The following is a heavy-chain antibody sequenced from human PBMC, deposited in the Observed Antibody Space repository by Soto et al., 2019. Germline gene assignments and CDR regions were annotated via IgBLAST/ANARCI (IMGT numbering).Heavy chain of an antibody. V-gene: IGHV4-39*01. D-gene: IGHD1-26*01. CDR1: GGSISSSSYY. CDR3: ARQVSGSYLYAFDI. Sequence: QLQLQESGPGLVKPSETLSLTCTVSGGSISSSSYYWGWIRQPPGKGLEWIGRIYYSGSPYYNPSLKSRVTISVDTSTNQFSLKLSSVTAADTAVYYCARQVSGSYLYAFDICGQGKMVTVSS. CDR2: IYYSGSP. J-gene: IGHJ3*02.